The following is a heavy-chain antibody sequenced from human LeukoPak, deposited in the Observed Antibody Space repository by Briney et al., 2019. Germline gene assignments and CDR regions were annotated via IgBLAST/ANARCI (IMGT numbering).Heavy chain of an antibody. Sequence: GGSLRLSCAASGFTFSSYSMNWVRQAPGKGLEWVSSISSSSSYIYYADSVKGRFTISRDNAKNSLYLQMNSLRAEDTAVYSCARAGRAYSSSWYYFDHWGQGTLVTVSS. V-gene: IGHV3-21*04. CDR2: ISSSSSYI. CDR3: ARAGRAYSSSWYYFDH. CDR1: GFTFSSYS. J-gene: IGHJ4*02. D-gene: IGHD6-13*01.